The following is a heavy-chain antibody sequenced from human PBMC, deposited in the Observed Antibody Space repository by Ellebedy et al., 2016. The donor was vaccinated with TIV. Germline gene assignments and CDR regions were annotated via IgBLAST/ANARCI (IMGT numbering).Heavy chain of an antibody. CDR1: GFTFSSYA. D-gene: IGHD4/OR15-4a*01. CDR3: AYGAGTYFG. V-gene: IGHV3-48*03. J-gene: IGHJ4*02. Sequence: GESLKISCAASGFTFSSYAMHWVRQAPGKGLEWISYISNSGGPIYYADSAKGRFTISRDNAKKSLYLQMNSLRAEDTAVYYCAYGAGTYFGWGQGTLVTVSS. CDR2: ISNSGGPI.